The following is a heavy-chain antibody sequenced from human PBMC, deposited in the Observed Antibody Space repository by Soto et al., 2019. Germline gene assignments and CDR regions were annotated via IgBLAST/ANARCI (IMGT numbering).Heavy chain of an antibody. Sequence: PGGSLRLSCAASGFTFSSYSMNWVRQAPGKGLEWVSSISSSSSYIYYADSVKGRFTISRDNSKNSLYLQMNSLRAEDTAVYYCAKDLYSSSWMVDYWGQGTLVTVSS. V-gene: IGHV3-21*01. CDR3: AKDLYSSSWMVDY. J-gene: IGHJ4*02. CDR1: GFTFSSYS. CDR2: ISSSSSYI. D-gene: IGHD6-13*01.